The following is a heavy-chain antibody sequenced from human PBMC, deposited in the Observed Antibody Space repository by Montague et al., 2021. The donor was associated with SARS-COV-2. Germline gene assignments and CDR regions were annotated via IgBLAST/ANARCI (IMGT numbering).Heavy chain of an antibody. J-gene: IGHJ6*02. CDR2: ISWNSGSI. D-gene: IGHD4-17*01. V-gene: IGHV3-9*01. CDR3: AKDLNDYGDGEDYYGMDV. Sequence: SLRLSCAASGFTFDDYAMPWVRQAPGNGLEWVSGISWNSGSIGYXDSVKGRFTISGDNAKNSLYLQMNSLRAEDTALYYCAKDLNDYGDGEDYYGMDVWGQGTTVTVSS. CDR1: GFTFDDYA.